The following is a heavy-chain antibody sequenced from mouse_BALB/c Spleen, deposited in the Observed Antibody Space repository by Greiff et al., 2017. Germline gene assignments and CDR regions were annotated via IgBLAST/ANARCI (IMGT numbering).Heavy chain of an antibody. CDR1: GYTFTSYY. V-gene: IGHV1S56*01. Sequence: VQLQQSGPELVKPGASVRISCKASGYTFTSYYIHWVKQRPGQGLEWIGWIYPGNVNTKYNEKFKGKATLTADKSSSTAYMQLSSLTSEDSAVYFCARIYYGNYWFAYWGQGTLVTVSA. CDR3: ARIYYGNYWFAY. D-gene: IGHD2-1*01. J-gene: IGHJ3*01. CDR2: IYPGNVNT.